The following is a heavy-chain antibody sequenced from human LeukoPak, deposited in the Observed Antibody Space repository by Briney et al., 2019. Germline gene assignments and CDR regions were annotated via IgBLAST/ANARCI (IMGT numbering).Heavy chain of an antibody. CDR3: ARDLGVLVGATFYDY. CDR2: ISAYNGNT. V-gene: IGHV1-18*01. CDR1: GYTFTSYG. Sequence: GASVKVSCKASGYTFTSYGISWVRQAPGQGLEWMGWISAYNGNTNYAQKLQGRVTMTTDTSASTAYMELRSLRSDDTAVYYCARDLGVLVGATFYDYWGQGTLVTVSS. J-gene: IGHJ4*02. D-gene: IGHD1-26*01.